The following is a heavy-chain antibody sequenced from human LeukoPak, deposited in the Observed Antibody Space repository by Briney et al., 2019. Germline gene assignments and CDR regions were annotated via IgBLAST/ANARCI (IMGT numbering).Heavy chain of an antibody. V-gene: IGHV3-33*06. CDR2: IWYDGINK. CDR3: AKNEKGTSASSSDH. Sequence: PGGSLRLSCAASGFTFTNFGMHWVRQAPGKGLEWVAVIWYDGINKYYSDSVKGRFTISRDNSKNTLYLHLNSLTVEDTAIYYCAKNEKGTSASSSDHWGQGTLVTVSS. D-gene: IGHD3-10*01. J-gene: IGHJ5*02. CDR1: GFTFTNFG.